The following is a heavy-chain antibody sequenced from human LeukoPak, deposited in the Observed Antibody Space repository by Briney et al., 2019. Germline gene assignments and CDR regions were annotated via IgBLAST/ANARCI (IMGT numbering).Heavy chain of an antibody. V-gene: IGHV3-23*01. CDR3: VVVVAATTGLFAF. CDR2: ISGDGGGT. CDR1: GFTFNHFV. Sequence: QPGGSLRLSCAASGFTFNHFVMSWLRQAPGKGLEWVSSISGDGGGTYYDDSVKGRFTISRDNSKSTLYLQMNSLRAEDTAVYYCVVVVAATTGLFAFWGQGTMVTVSS. J-gene: IGHJ3*01. D-gene: IGHD2-15*01.